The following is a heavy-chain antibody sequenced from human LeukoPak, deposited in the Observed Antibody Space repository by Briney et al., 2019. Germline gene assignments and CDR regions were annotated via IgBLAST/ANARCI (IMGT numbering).Heavy chain of an antibody. Sequence: PGRSLRLSCAASGFTFSGYAMHWVSQAPGKGLEWVAVISYDGSDKYYADSVKGRFTIFRDNSKNTLYLQMDSVRAEDAAVYFCARENRAFEFDCWGQGTLVIVSS. J-gene: IGHJ4*02. D-gene: IGHD3-16*02. CDR2: ISYDGSDK. CDR3: ARENRAFEFDC. V-gene: IGHV3-30*04. CDR1: GFTFSGYA.